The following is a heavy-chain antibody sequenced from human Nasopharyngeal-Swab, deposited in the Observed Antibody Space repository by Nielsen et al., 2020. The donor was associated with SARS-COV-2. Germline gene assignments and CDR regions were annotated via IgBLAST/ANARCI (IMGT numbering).Heavy chain of an antibody. V-gene: IGHV3-21*01. CDR1: GFTFSNYN. CDR2: ISSSTTYI. D-gene: IGHD3-3*01. Sequence: GESLKISCAASGFTFSNYNMNWVRQAPGKGLEWVSSISSSTTYIYYADSVKGRFTISRDNAKNSLYLQMNSLRAEDTAVYYCARDGLDYDFWSAYFMDVWGQGTPVTVSS. CDR3: ARDGLDYDFWSAYFMDV. J-gene: IGHJ6*02.